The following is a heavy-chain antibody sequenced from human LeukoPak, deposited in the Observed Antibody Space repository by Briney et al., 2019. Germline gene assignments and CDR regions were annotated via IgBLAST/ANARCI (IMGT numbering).Heavy chain of an antibody. CDR1: GYTFTSYD. D-gene: IGHD2-2*01. CDR3: ASPYRCSSTSCYAFDY. V-gene: IGHV1-2*06. CDR2: INPNSGGT. Sequence: ASVKVSCKASGYTFTSYDINWVRQAPGQGLEWMGRINPNSGGTNYAQKFQGRVTMTRDTSISTAYMELSRLRSDDTAVYYCASPYRCSSTSCYAFDYWGQGTLVTVSS. J-gene: IGHJ4*02.